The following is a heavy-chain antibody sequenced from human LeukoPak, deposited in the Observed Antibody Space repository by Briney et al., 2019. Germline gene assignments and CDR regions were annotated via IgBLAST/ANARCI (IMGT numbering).Heavy chain of an antibody. CDR2: ISGSGGST. CDR3: AKDRDEIPPPYGAFDI. V-gene: IGHV3-23*01. CDR1: GFTFSSYA. D-gene: IGHD2-2*02. J-gene: IGHJ3*02. Sequence: PGGSLRLSCAASGFTFSSYAMSWVRQAPGKGLEWVSAISGSGGSTYYADSVKGRFTISRDNSKNTLYLQMNSLRAEDTAVYYCAKDRDEIPPPYGAFDIWGQGTMVTVSS.